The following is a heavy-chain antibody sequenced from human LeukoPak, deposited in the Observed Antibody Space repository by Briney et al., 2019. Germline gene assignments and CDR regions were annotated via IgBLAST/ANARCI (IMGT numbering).Heavy chain of an antibody. CDR1: GGSITSTNY. CDR3: AREGGPYRPLDY. J-gene: IGHJ4*02. CDR2: VNLQGST. Sequence: SGTLSLTCGASGGSITSTNYWTWVRQPPGKGLEWIGEVNLQGSTNYNPSLMGRVAISVDMSENHISLQLTSVTAADTAVYYCAREGGPYRPLDYSGQGTLVTVSS. V-gene: IGHV4-4*02.